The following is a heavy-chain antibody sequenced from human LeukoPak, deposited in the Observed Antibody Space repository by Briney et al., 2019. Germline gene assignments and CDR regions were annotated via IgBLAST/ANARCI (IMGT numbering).Heavy chain of an antibody. CDR1: GFTFSSYS. CDR3: ARESADVLHPNWFDP. J-gene: IGHJ5*02. Sequence: PGGSLRLSCTASGFTFSSYSMNWVRQAPGKGLEWVSYISSSSSTIYYADSVKGRFTISRDNAKNSLYLQMNSLRAEDTAVYYCARESADVLHPNWFDPWGQGTLVTVSS. CDR2: ISSSSSTI. V-gene: IGHV3-48*04. D-gene: IGHD6-6*01.